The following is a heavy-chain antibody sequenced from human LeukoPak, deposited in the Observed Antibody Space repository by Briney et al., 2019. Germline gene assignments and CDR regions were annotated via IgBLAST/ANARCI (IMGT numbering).Heavy chain of an antibody. CDR3: ARAPNWNDA. V-gene: IGHV4-39*07. Sequence: PSETLSLTCTVSGGSISTTSEYWAWIRQSPGKGLEWIGSLYHTGTTYYNPSLKSRVTISVDTSKNQSSLKLSSVTAADTAVYYCARAPNWNDAWGQGTLVTVSS. CDR1: GGSISTTSEY. CDR2: LYHTGTT. J-gene: IGHJ5*02.